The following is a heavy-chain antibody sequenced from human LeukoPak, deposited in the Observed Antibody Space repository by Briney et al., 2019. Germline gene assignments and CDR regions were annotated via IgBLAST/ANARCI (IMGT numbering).Heavy chain of an antibody. V-gene: IGHV3-66*01. CDR1: GFTVSSNY. CDR3: ARAEFYSGYDWNY. D-gene: IGHD5-12*01. J-gene: IGHJ4*02. CDR2: IYSGGST. Sequence: GGSLRLSCAASGFTVSSNYMSWVRQAPGKGLEWVSVIYSGGSTYYADSVKGRFTISRDNSKNTLYLQMNSLRAEDTAVYYCARAEFYSGYDWNYWGQGTLVTVSS.